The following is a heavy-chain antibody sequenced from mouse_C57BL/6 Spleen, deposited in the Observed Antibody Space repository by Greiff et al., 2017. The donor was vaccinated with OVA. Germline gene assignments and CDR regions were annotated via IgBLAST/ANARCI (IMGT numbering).Heavy chain of an antibody. Sequence: QVQLQQSGAELAKPGASVKLSCKASGYTFNSYWMHWVKQRPGQGLEWIGYINPSSGYTKYNQKFKDKATLTADKSSRTAYMELSSLTYEDSAVYYFAKMETGPAWFDYWGQGTLVTVSA. D-gene: IGHD4-1*01. CDR3: AKMETGPAWFDY. CDR1: GYTFNSYW. CDR2: INPSSGYT. V-gene: IGHV1-7*01. J-gene: IGHJ3*01.